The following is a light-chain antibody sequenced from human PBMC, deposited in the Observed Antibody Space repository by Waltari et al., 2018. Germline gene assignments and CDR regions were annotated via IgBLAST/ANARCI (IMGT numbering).Light chain of an antibody. CDR2: DVS. V-gene: IGLV2-14*03. Sequence: QSALTQPASVSGSPGQSITISCTGTSSDVGGYNYVLWYQQHPGKAPNLMIYDVSNRPSEISNRFSGSKSGNTASLTISGLQAEDEADYYCSSYTSNNTRVFGGGTKLTVL. CDR1: SSDVGGYNY. CDR3: SSYTSNNTRV. J-gene: IGLJ3*02.